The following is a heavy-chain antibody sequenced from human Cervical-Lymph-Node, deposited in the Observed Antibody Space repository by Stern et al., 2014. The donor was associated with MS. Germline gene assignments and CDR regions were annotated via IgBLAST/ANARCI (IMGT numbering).Heavy chain of an antibody. V-gene: IGHV4-31*03. CDR2: IYYSGST. CDR1: GGSISSGGYY. D-gene: IGHD3-16*01. J-gene: IGHJ5*02. CDR3: AREARNYVLDQPNP. Sequence: VQLQESGPGLVKPSQTLSLTCTVSGGSISSGGYYWSWIRQHPGKGLEWIGYIYYSGSTYYNPSLKSRVTISVDTSKNQFSLKLSSVTAADTAVYYCAREARNYVLDQPNPWGQGTLVTVSS.